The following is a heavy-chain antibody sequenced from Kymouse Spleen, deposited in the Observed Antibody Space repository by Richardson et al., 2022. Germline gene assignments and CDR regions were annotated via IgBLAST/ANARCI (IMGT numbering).Heavy chain of an antibody. CDR2: INHSGST. V-gene: IGHV4-34*01. D-gene: IGHD6-19*01. Sequence: QVQLQQWGAGLLKPSETLSLTCAVYGGSFSGYYWSWIRQPPGKGLEWIGEINHSGSTNYNPSLKSRVTISVDTSKNQFSLKLSSVTAADTAVYYCARREQWLVTFFDYWGQGTLVTVSS. CDR3: ARREQWLVTFFDY. J-gene: IGHJ4*02. CDR1: GGSFSGYY.